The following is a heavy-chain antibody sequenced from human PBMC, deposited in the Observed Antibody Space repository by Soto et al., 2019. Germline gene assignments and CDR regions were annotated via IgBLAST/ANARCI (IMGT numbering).Heavy chain of an antibody. J-gene: IGHJ4*02. Sequence: EVQLVESGGGLVQPGGSLRLSCVASGLTFSSSWMNWVRQAPGKGLEWVANIKQDGSEKYYVDYVKGRFSISRDNAKNALYLQMHSLRAEDTAMYSCTRVSRINAPDYWGQGTLVTVSS. V-gene: IGHV3-7*01. CDR1: GLTFSSSW. CDR2: IKQDGSEK. CDR3: TRVSRINAPDY.